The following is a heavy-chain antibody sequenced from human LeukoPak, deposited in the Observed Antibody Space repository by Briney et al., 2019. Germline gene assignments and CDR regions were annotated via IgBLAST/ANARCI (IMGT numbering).Heavy chain of an antibody. CDR2: IWYDGSNK. J-gene: IGHJ6*03. V-gene: IGHV3-33*01. D-gene: IGHD4-17*01. CDR1: GFTFSSYG. Sequence: GGSLRLSCAASGFTFSSYGMHWVRQAPGKRLEWVAVIWYDGSNKYYADSVKGRFTISRDNSKNTLYLQMNSLRAEDTAVYYCARESGGDYDDYYYYMDVWGKGTTVTVSS. CDR3: ARESGGDYDDYYYYMDV.